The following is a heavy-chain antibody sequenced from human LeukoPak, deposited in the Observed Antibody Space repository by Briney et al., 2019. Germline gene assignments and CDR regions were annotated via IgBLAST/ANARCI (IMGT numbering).Heavy chain of an antibody. CDR1: GYTFTGHY. Sequence: VASVKVSCKASGYTFTGHYMHWVRQAPGQGLEWMGWVNPNSGGTNYAPKFQGRVTMTRDTSISTVYMELSRLRSDDTAVYYCARDCYDSRGGSFDYWGQGTLVTVSS. D-gene: IGHD3-22*01. CDR2: VNPNSGGT. V-gene: IGHV1-2*02. J-gene: IGHJ4*02. CDR3: ARDCYDSRGGSFDY.